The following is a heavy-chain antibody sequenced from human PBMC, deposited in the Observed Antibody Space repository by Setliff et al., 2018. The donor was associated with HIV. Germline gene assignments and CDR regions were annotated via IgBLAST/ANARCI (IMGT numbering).Heavy chain of an antibody. D-gene: IGHD2-15*01. V-gene: IGHV3-48*01. J-gene: IGHJ4*02. CDR1: GGSISSYY. Sequence: PSETLSLTCNVSGGSISSYYWSWIRQAPGKGLEWVSYISSSSSTICYADSVKGRFTISRDNAKNSLYLQMNSLRAEDTAVYYCARDGLEGDMAGRQRTYVFDYWGQGTLVTVSS. CDR3: ARDGLEGDMAGRQRTYVFDY. CDR2: ISSSSSTI.